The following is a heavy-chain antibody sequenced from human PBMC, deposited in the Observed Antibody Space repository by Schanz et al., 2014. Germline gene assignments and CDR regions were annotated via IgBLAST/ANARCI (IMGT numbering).Heavy chain of an antibody. J-gene: IGHJ6*02. CDR2: IGGSGGST. Sequence: VQLVESGGGVVQPGGSLRLSCAASGFTFSFSGMQWVRQAPRQGLEWVSGIGGSGGSTVYADSGKGRFTISSDNSKNTVPLQMNSLRAEDTAIYYFAKIWKAHHLTGRPGWSDGMDVWGQGTTV. V-gene: IGHV3-23*04. CDR3: AKIWKAHHLTGRPGWSDGMDV. D-gene: IGHD3-3*01. CDR1: GFTFSFSG.